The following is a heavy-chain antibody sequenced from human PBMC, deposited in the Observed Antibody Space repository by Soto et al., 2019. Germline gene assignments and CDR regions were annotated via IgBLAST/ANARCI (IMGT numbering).Heavy chain of an antibody. CDR2: IYWDDDK. V-gene: IGHV2-5*02. CDR3: AHRPPSDWGSTAYFDY. J-gene: IGHJ4*02. D-gene: IGHD7-27*01. Sequence: SGPTLVKPTQTLTLTCTFSGFSLSTSGVGVGWIRQPPGKALEWLALIYWDDDKRYSPSLKSRLTITKDTSKNQVVLTMTNMDPVDTATDYCAHRPPSDWGSTAYFDYWGQGTLVTVSS. CDR1: GFSLSTSGVG.